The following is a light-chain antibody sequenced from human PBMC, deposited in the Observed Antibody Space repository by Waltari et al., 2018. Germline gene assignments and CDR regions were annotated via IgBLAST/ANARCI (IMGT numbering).Light chain of an antibody. V-gene: IGKV3-20*01. J-gene: IGKJ1*01. Sequence: EIVLTQSPGTLSLSTGERATISCRASQSVRGSLAWYQQKAGQAPRLLIYGASSRATGIPDRFSGGGSGTDFSLTISRLEPEDFAVYYCQHYVRLPATFGQGTKVEI. CDR2: GAS. CDR1: QSVRGS. CDR3: QHYVRLPAT.